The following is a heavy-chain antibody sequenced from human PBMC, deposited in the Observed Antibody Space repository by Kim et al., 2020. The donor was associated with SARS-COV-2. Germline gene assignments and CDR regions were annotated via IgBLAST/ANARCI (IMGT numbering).Heavy chain of an antibody. CDR3: AKAGHYYGSGSYLDY. J-gene: IGHJ4*02. V-gene: IGHV3-23*01. D-gene: IGHD3-10*01. Sequence: DSVKGRFTIPRDNSKNTLYLQMNSLRAEDTAVYYCAKAGHYYGSGSYLDYWGQGTLVTVSS.